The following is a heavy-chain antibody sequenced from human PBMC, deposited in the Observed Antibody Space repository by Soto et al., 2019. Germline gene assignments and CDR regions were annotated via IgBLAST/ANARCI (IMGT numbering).Heavy chain of an antibody. D-gene: IGHD4-17*01. CDR2: IYYSGNT. J-gene: IGHJ4*02. V-gene: IGHV4-31*03. CDR1: GGSISSGGYY. CDR3: ARGLSVTLVDY. Sequence: QVQLQESGPGLVKPSQTMSLTCTVSGGSISSGGYYWTWIRPYPGKGLEWIGYIYYSGNTFYKPSIKSRVSISVDTSKNQFSLNLSSVTAADTAVYYCARGLSVTLVDYWGQGTLVTVSS.